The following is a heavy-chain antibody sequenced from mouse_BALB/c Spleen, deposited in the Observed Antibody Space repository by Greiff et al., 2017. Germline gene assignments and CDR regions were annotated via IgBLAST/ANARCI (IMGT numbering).Heavy chain of an antibody. D-gene: IGHD2-4*01. CDR3: AMITTHAMDY. Sequence: LQQPGAELVMPGASVKMSCKASGYTFTDYWMHWVKQRPGQGLEWIGAIDTSDSYTSYNQKFKGKATLTVDESSSTAYMQLSSLTSEDSAVYYCAMITTHAMDYWGQGTSVTVSS. CDR2: IDTSDSYT. CDR1: GYTFTDYW. V-gene: IGHV1-69*01. J-gene: IGHJ4*01.